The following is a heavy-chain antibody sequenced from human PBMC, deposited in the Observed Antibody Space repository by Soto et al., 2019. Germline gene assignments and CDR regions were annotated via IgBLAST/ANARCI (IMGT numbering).Heavy chain of an antibody. CDR1: GFTFKFYG. Sequence: VQMVESGGGVVQPGKSLRLSCETSGFTFKFYGMHWVRQAPGKGLECVAVISHDGNTHYYADSVKGRFTISRDNSKTTPYLIMNSLSLDDSSTYYCAKDRACDCPDNSCYFGADYWGQGALVTVSS. CDR2: ISHDGNTH. V-gene: IGHV3-30*18. CDR3: AKDRACDCPDNSCYFGADY. J-gene: IGHJ4*02. D-gene: IGHD2-2*01.